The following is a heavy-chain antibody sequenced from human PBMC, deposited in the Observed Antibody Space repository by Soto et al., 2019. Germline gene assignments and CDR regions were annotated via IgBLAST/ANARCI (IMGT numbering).Heavy chain of an antibody. CDR2: ISAYNGNT. V-gene: IGHV1-18*01. D-gene: IGHD6-13*01. CDR3: ARVFSIAADYYYYGMDV. Sequence: ASVKVSCKASGYTFTSYGISWVRQAPGQGLEWMGWISAYNGNTNYAQKLQGRVTMTTDTSTSTAYMELRSLRSDDTAVYYCARVFSIAADYYYYGMDVWGQGTTVTVSS. CDR1: GYTFTSYG. J-gene: IGHJ6*02.